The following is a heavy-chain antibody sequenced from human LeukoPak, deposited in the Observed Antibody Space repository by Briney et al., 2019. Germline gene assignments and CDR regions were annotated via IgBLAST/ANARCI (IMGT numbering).Heavy chain of an antibody. V-gene: IGHV4-30-4*01. Sequence: MTSESLSLTCTVSGGSISSGDYYWGWIRQPPGKGLEWIGYIYYSGSTYYNPSLKSRVTISVDTSKNQFSLKLSSVTAADTAVYYCARDNYYDSSGYGEYYFDYWGQGTLVTVSS. D-gene: IGHD3-22*01. CDR2: IYYSGST. J-gene: IGHJ4*02. CDR1: GGSISSGDYY. CDR3: ARDNYYDSSGYGEYYFDY.